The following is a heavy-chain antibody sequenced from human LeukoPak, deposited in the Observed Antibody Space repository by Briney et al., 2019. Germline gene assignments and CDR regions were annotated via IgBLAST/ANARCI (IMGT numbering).Heavy chain of an antibody. CDR2: ISDTGGRT. CDR3: AKLSTGVAGLFDY. CDR1: GFTFTRYA. D-gene: IGHD6-19*01. V-gene: IGHV3-23*01. Sequence: QPGGSLRLSCAASGFTFTRYAMSWVRQAPGKGLEWVSSISDTGGRTYYADSVRGRFTISRDNAKSTLYLEMNSLRAEDTAVYFCAKLSTGVAGLFDYRGQGALVTVSS. J-gene: IGHJ4*02.